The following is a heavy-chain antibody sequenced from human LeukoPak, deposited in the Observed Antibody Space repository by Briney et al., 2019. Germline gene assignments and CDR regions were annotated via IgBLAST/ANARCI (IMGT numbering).Heavy chain of an antibody. CDR2: IYYSGST. CDR1: GGSISSYY. J-gene: IGHJ6*02. Sequence: SETLSLTCTVSGGSISSYYWSWIRQPPGKGLEWIGHIYYSGSTNYNPSLKSRVTISVDTSKNQFSLKLSSVTAADTAVYYCARHNSSGWYYYYYGMDVWGQGTTVTVSS. V-gene: IGHV4-59*01. CDR3: ARHNSSGWYYYYYGMDV. D-gene: IGHD6-19*01.